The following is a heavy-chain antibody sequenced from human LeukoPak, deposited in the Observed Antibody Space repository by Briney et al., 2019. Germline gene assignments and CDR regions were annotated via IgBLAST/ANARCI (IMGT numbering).Heavy chain of an antibody. CDR3: ARGGCSSTSCATDWFDP. CDR2: IYYSGST. J-gene: IGHJ5*02. CDR1: GGALSRYY. D-gene: IGHD2-2*01. V-gene: IGHV4-59*01. Sequence: PSETLSLTCTVSGGALSRYYWSWIRQPPGKGLEWIGYIYYSGSTNYNPSLKSRVTISVDTSKNQFSLKLSSVTAADTAVYYCARGGCSSTSCATDWFDPWGQGTLVTVSS.